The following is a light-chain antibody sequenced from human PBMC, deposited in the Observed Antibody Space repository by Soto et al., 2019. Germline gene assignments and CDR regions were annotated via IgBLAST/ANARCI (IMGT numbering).Light chain of an antibody. CDR2: DVN. V-gene: IGLV2-14*01. J-gene: IGLJ1*01. CDR1: SSDVGGYNL. Sequence: QSALTQPASVSGSPGQSITISCTGTSSDVGGYNLVSRYQQYPDKAPKLMIFDVNTRPSGVSNRFSGSKSGNTASLTISGLQAEDEADYYCSSYKSSSTLPYVFGTGTKVTVL. CDR3: SSYKSSSTLPYV.